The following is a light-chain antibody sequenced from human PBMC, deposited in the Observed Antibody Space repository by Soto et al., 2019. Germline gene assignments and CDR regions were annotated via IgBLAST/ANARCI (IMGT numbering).Light chain of an antibody. J-gene: IGLJ1*01. Sequence: QSVLTQPASVSGSPGQSITISCTGTSSDVGNYNLVSWYQQHPGKAPKPMIYEVNKRPSGVSNRFSGSKSGNTASLTISGLQAEDEADYYCSSYAGSSTYVFGTGTKLTVL. V-gene: IGLV2-23*02. CDR1: SSDVGNYNL. CDR2: EVN. CDR3: SSYAGSSTYV.